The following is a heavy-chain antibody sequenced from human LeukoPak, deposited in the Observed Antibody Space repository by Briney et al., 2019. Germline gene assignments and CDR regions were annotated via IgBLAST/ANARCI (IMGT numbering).Heavy chain of an antibody. V-gene: IGHV4-30-2*01. Sequence: SETLSLTCAVSGGSISSGGYSWSWIRQPPGKGLEWIGYIYHSGSTYYNPSLKSRVTISVDRSKNQSSLKLSSVTAADTAVYYCALSRGSGSVAYWGQGTLVTVPS. CDR3: ALSRGSGSVAY. J-gene: IGHJ4*02. CDR2: IYHSGST. D-gene: IGHD3-10*01. CDR1: GGSISSGGYS.